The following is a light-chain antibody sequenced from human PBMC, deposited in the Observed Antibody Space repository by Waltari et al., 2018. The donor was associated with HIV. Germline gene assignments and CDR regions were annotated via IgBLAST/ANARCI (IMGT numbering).Light chain of an antibody. CDR3: QQYNDYSLT. V-gene: IGKV1-5*03. J-gene: IGKJ1*01. Sequence: DIQMTQSPSVLSASVGDRVTITCRASQSISTWLAWYQQKPGKAPKLLIYKASSLESGVPSRFSGSGSGTEFTLTISSLQPDDFATYYCQQYNDYSLTFGQGTKVEIK. CDR2: KAS. CDR1: QSISTW.